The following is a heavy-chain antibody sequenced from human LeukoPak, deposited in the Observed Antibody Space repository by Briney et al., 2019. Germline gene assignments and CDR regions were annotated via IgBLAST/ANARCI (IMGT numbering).Heavy chain of an antibody. Sequence: ASVKVSCTTSGYSFATYGITWVRQAPGQGLEWMGWISGYNGNTSYAQYLQGRVTMTTDTSTSTVYIELRSLRSDDTAVYYCAREWGHYYDAWGQRTMLTVSS. J-gene: IGHJ3*01. CDR3: AREWGHYYDA. CDR1: GYSFATYG. V-gene: IGHV1-18*01. D-gene: IGHD3-16*01. CDR2: ISGYNGNT.